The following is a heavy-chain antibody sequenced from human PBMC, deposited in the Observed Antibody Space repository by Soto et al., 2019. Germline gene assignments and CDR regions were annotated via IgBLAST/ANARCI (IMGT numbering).Heavy chain of an antibody. CDR2: MNPNSGNT. CDR3: ARGPPGGYGDYNVGLSDY. CDR1: GYTFTSYD. V-gene: IGHV1-8*01. D-gene: IGHD4-17*01. J-gene: IGHJ4*02. Sequence: ASVKVSCKASGYTFTSYDINWVRQATGQGLEWMGWMNPNSGNTGYAQKFQGRVTMTRNTSISTAYMELSSLRSEDTAVYYCARGPPGGYGDYNVGLSDYWGQGTLVTVSS.